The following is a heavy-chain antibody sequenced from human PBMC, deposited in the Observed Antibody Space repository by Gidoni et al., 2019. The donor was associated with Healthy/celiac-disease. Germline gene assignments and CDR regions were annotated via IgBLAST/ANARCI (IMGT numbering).Heavy chain of an antibody. CDR3: ARVGGMVQGVIDY. Sequence: EVQLVESGGGLVKPGGSLRLSCAASGFTFSSYSMNWVRQAPGKGLEGDSSISSSSSYIYYADSVKGRFTISRDNAKNSLYLQMNSLRAEDTAVYYCARVGGMVQGVIDYWGQGTLVTVSS. CDR2: ISSSSSYI. J-gene: IGHJ4*02. V-gene: IGHV3-21*01. CDR1: GFTFSSYS. D-gene: IGHD3-10*01.